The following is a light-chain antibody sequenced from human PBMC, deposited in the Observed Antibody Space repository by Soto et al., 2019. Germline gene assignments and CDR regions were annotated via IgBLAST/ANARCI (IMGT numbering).Light chain of an antibody. CDR3: ATWDDSLNGFYV. CDR2: RNN. Sequence: QSVLTQPPSASGTPGRGVTISCSGSTSNIGSNYVYWYQQLPGTAPKLLIYRNNQRPSGVPDRFSGSKSGTSASLDISGLRSDDEADYFCATWDDSLNGFYVFGTATKVTV. CDR1: TSNIGSNY. V-gene: IGLV1-47*01. J-gene: IGLJ1*01.